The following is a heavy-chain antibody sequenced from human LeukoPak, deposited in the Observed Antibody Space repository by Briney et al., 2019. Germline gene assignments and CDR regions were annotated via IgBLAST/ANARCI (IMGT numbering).Heavy chain of an antibody. D-gene: IGHD6-13*01. CDR3: ARWGAAAGTLVAFDI. Sequence: GGSLRLSCAASGFTFSSYWMSWVRQAPGKGLEWVANIKQDGSEKYYVDSVKGRFTISRDNAKNSLYLQMNSLRAEDTAVYYCARWGAAAGTLVAFDIWGQGTMVTVSS. CDR1: GFTFSSYW. V-gene: IGHV3-7*03. CDR2: IKQDGSEK. J-gene: IGHJ3*02.